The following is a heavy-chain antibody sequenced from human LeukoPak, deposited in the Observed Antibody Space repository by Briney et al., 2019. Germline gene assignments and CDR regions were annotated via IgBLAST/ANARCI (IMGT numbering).Heavy chain of an antibody. J-gene: IGHJ4*02. Sequence: PGGSLRLSCAASGFTFSSYAMHWVRQAPGKGLEWVAVISYDGSNKYYADSVKGRFTISRDNSKNTLYLQMNSLRAEDTAVYYCAKPTIFGVVTTYYFDYWGQGTLVTVSS. D-gene: IGHD3-3*01. V-gene: IGHV3-30-3*02. CDR3: AKPTIFGVVTTYYFDY. CDR2: ISYDGSNK. CDR1: GFTFSSYA.